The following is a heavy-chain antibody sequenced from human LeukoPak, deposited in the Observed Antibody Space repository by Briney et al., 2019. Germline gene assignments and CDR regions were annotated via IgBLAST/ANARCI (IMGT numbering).Heavy chain of an antibody. Sequence: ASVKVSCKASGYTFRIYGITCVRQAPGQGVEWMGCIIADNDNTNYAQDPQGRVTMNTDTSTSTAYMELRSLRTDGTAVYYCARDLYAGSGSYYNWFYTWGQGTLVTVSS. J-gene: IGHJ5*02. V-gene: IGHV1-18*01. D-gene: IGHD3-10*01. CDR2: IIADNDNT. CDR1: GYTFRIYG. CDR3: ARDLYAGSGSYYNWFYT.